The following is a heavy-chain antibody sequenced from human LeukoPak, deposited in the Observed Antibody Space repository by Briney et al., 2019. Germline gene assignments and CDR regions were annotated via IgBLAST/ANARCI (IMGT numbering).Heavy chain of an antibody. V-gene: IGHV3-30*04. D-gene: IGHD1-1*01. Sequence: GGSLRLSCAASGFTFSSYAMHWVRQAPGKGLEWVAVISYDGSNKYYADSVKGRFTISRDNSKNTLYLQMNSLRAEDTAVYYCARDNELSMWGQGTLVTVPS. CDR2: ISYDGSNK. CDR1: GFTFSSYA. J-gene: IGHJ4*02. CDR3: ARDNELSM.